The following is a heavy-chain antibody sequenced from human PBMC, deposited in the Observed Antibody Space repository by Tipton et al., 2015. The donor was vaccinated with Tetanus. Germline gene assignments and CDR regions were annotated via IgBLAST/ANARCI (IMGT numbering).Heavy chain of an antibody. J-gene: IGHJ4*02. CDR1: GGSLSRYY. CDR3: ARANYDFPKKGPFDS. Sequence: GLVKPSDTLSLTCAVYGGSLSRYYWTWIRQPPGKGLEWIGEVDDSGSTNYSPSLKSRVTISLDTSKNEFSLTLSSVTAADTAVYYCARANYDFPKKGPFDSWGQGTLVIVSS. CDR2: VDDSGST. V-gene: IGHV4-34*01. D-gene: IGHD3-3*01.